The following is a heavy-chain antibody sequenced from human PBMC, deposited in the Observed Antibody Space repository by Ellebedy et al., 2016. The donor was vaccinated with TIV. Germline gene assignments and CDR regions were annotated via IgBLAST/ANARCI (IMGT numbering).Heavy chain of an antibody. CDR3: ARDSDGDYTSFDL. V-gene: IGHV4-4*01. Sequence: MPGGSLRLSCAVSGGSVSSNHWWSWVRQPPGKGLEWIGEIFHSGSTNYNPSLKSRVTSSVDTSKNQFSLKLTSVTAADTAVYFCARDSDGDYTSFDLWGRGALVIVSS. CDR1: GGSVSSNHW. CDR2: IFHSGST. J-gene: IGHJ2*01. D-gene: IGHD4-17*01.